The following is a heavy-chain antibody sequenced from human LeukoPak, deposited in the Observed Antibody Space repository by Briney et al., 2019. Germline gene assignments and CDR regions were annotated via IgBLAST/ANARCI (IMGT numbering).Heavy chain of an antibody. Sequence: SETLSLTCTVSGGSINSYYWSWIRQPPGKGLEWIGYINYPGRTNYNASLMSGLTTFFSTYTNHLLFILTSVTAAESAGYYYSRDRGDYYFDYWGQGTLVTVSS. CDR2: INYPGRT. D-gene: IGHD3-3*01. V-gene: IGHV4-59*01. CDR3: SRDRGDYYFDY. J-gene: IGHJ4*02. CDR1: GGSINSYY.